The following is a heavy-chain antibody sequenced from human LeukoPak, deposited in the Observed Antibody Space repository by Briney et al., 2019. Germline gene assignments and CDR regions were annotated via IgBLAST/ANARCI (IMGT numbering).Heavy chain of an antibody. Sequence: PGGSLRLSCAASGLTFSNHYMIWIRQAPGKGLEWISYISSSSTYTHYADSVKGRFTISRDNSKNTLYLQMSSLRVEDTAVYYCVKVSSTVGATYFDYWGQGTLVTVSS. CDR2: ISSSSTYT. V-gene: IGHV3-11*06. CDR3: VKVSSTVGATYFDY. CDR1: GLTFSNHY. D-gene: IGHD1-26*01. J-gene: IGHJ4*02.